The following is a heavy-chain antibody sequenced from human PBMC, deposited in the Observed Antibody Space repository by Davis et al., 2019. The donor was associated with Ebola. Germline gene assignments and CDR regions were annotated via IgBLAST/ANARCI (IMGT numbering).Heavy chain of an antibody. Sequence: GESLKISCAASGFSFSSYTMNWVRQAPGKGLEWVSSISSSGNYIYQTDSLKGRFTISRDNSKNTLYLQMNSLHQGPIGLPPGTLLQEHLWG. CDR3: TLLQEHL. CDR2: ISSSGNYI. V-gene: IGHV3-21*01. CDR1: GFSFSSYT. J-gene: IGHJ6*01.